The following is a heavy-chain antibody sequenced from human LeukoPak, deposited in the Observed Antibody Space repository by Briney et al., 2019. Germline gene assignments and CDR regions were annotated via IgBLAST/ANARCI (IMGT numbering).Heavy chain of an antibody. CDR3: ARDNGLDTAMVSEYYFDY. D-gene: IGHD5-18*01. V-gene: IGHV3-7*01. CDR1: GFTFSSYW. J-gene: IGHJ4*02. Sequence: GGSLRLSCAASGFTFSSYWMSWVRQAPGKGLEWVANIKQDGSEKYYVDSVKGRFTISRDNAKNSLYLQMNSLRAEDTAVYYCARDNGLDTAMVSEYYFDYWGQGTLVTVSS. CDR2: IKQDGSEK.